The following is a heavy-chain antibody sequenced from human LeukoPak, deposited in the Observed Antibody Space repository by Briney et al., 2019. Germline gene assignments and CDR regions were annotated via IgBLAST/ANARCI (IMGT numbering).Heavy chain of an antibody. CDR1: GFTFDDYG. CDR2: INWNGGST. D-gene: IGHD1-26*01. V-gene: IGHV3-20*04. Sequence: GGSLRLSCAAYGFTFDDYGMSWVRPAPGKGLEWVSGINWNGGSTGYADSVKGRFTISRDNAKNSLYLQMNSLRAEDTPLYYCARDGESFSFSFDYWGQGPLVTVSS. CDR3: ARDGESFSFSFDY. J-gene: IGHJ4*02.